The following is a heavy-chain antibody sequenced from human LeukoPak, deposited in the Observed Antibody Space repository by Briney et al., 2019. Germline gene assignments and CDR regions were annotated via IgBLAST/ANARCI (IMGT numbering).Heavy chain of an antibody. CDR3: ARGPFWSGYYDD. CDR1: GFTFSDYY. CDR2: ISSSGSTI. J-gene: IGHJ4*02. Sequence: GGSLRLSCAGSGFTFSDYYMSWIRQAPGQGLEWVSYISSSGSTIYYTDSVKGRFTISRDNAKNSLYLQMNSLRAEDTAVYYCARGPFWSGYYDDWGQGTLVTVSS. D-gene: IGHD3-3*01. V-gene: IGHV3-11*01.